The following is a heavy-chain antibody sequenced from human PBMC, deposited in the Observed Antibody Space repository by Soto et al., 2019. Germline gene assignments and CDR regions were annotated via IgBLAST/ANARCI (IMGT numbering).Heavy chain of an antibody. D-gene: IGHD3-10*01. CDR3: ARDVTMVRGVIPLVYGMDV. Sequence: QVQLQESGPGLVKPSQTLSLTCTVSGGSISSGGYYWSWLRQHPGKGLEWIGYIYYSGSTYYNPSLKSRVTISVDTSKNQFSLKLSSVTAADTAVYYCARDVTMVRGVIPLVYGMDVWGQGTTVTVSS. V-gene: IGHV4-31*03. CDR2: IYYSGST. J-gene: IGHJ6*02. CDR1: GGSISSGGYY.